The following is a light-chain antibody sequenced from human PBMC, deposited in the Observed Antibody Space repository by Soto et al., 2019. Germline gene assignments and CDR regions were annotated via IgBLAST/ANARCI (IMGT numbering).Light chain of an antibody. Sequence: DIQMTQSPSTLSASVGDRVTITCRASQSISNWLAWHQQKPGKAPKLLIYKTSSLESGVPSRFSGSGSGTEFTLTISSLQPDDFATYYCQQYNSYRSSGQGTKVEIK. CDR2: KTS. J-gene: IGKJ1*01. V-gene: IGKV1-5*03. CDR3: QQYNSYRS. CDR1: QSISNW.